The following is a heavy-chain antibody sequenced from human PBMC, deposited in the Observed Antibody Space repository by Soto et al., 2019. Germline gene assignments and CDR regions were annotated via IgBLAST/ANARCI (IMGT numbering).Heavy chain of an antibody. J-gene: IGHJ6*03. D-gene: IGHD6-13*01. V-gene: IGHV3-11*01. CDR1: GFTFSDYY. Sequence: GGSLRLSCAASGFTFSDYYMSWIRQAPGKGLEWVSYISSSGSTIYYADSVKGRFTISRDNAKNSLYLQMNSLGAEDTAVYYCARDLRQLVLSYHYYYMDVWGKGTTVTVSS. CDR3: ARDLRQLVLSYHYYYMDV. CDR2: ISSSGSTI.